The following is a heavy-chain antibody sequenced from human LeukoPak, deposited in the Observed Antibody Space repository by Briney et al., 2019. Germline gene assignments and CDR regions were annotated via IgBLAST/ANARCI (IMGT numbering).Heavy chain of an antibody. Sequence: SETLSLTCTVSGGSISSSSYFWGYIRRPPGMGLEWLGSIYYSGSSYYNPSLKSRVTISVDTSKNQFSLKLTSVTAADTAVYYCTRRVRDRWYFDYWGQGTLVTVSS. CDR2: IYYSGSS. CDR3: TRRVRDRWYFDY. V-gene: IGHV4-39*01. CDR1: GGSISSSSYF. D-gene: IGHD4-23*01. J-gene: IGHJ4*02.